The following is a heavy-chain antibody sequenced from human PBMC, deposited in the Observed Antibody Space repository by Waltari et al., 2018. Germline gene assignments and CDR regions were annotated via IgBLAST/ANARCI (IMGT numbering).Heavy chain of an antibody. CDR2: IIPILVIA. CDR3: ARLYDSSGYSDFDY. CDR1: GGTFSSYT. V-gene: IGHV1-69*02. Sequence: QVQLVQSGAEVKKPGSSVKVSCKASGGTFSSYTISWVRQAPGQGLEWMGKIIPILVIANYAQKFQGRVTITADKSTSTAYMELSSLRSEDTAVYYCARLYDSSGYSDFDYWGQGTLVTVSS. D-gene: IGHD3-22*01. J-gene: IGHJ4*02.